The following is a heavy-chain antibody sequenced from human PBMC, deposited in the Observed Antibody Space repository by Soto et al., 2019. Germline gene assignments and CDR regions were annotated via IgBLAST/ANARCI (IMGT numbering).Heavy chain of an antibody. CDR1: GGTFSSYT. J-gene: IGHJ4*02. V-gene: IGHV1-69*02. Sequence: QVQLVQSGAEVKKPGSSVKVSCKASGGTFSSYTISWVRQAPGQGLEWMGRIIPTLGIANYAQKFQGRVTITADKSTSTAYMELSSLRSEDTAVYYCARSPVDTAVHFDYWGQGTLVTVSS. D-gene: IGHD5-18*01. CDR3: ARSPVDTAVHFDY. CDR2: IIPTLGIA.